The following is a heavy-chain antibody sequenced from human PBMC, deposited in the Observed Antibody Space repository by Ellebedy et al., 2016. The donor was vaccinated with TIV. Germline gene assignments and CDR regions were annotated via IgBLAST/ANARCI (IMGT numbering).Heavy chain of an antibody. CDR1: GGSISSGSYY. Sequence: SETLSLXXTVSGGSISSGSYYWSWVRQPAGKGLEWIGRISSGGTSYNPSLRSRVTMSVDTSKNQFSPRLTSVMAADAAVYYCARGHNWFDLWGQGTLVIVSS. V-gene: IGHV4-61*02. CDR2: ISSGGT. CDR3: ARGHNWFDL. J-gene: IGHJ5*02.